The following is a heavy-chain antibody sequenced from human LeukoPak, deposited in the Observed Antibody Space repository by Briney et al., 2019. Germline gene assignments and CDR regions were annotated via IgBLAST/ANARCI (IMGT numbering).Heavy chain of an antibody. CDR1: GYSFTSYG. V-gene: IGHV1-18*01. Sequence: GASVKVSCKASGYSFTSYGISWVRQAPGQGLEWMGCISAYNGNTNYAQKFQGRVTMTTDTSTSTAYMELRSLRSDDTAVYYCARDRSWGYYYYGIDFWGQGTTVTVSS. J-gene: IGHJ6*02. CDR2: ISAYNGNT. CDR3: ARDRSWGYYYYGIDF. D-gene: IGHD7-27*01.